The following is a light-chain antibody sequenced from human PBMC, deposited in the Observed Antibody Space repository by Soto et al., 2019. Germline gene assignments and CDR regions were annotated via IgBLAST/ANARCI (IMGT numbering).Light chain of an antibody. CDR3: QQYGSSPPYT. CDR2: GAS. CDR1: QSVSSSY. J-gene: IGKJ2*01. V-gene: IGKV3-20*01. Sequence: EIVLTQSPGTLSLSPGERATLSCWASQSVSSSYLAWYQQKPGQAPRLLIYGASTRATGIPDRFSGSGSGTDFTLTISRLEPEYFAVYYCQQYGSSPPYTFGQGTKLEIK.